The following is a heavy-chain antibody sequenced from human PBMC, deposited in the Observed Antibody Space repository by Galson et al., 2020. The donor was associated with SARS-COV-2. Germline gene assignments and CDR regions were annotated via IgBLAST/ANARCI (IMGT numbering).Heavy chain of an antibody. CDR1: WFTVRSNY. Sequence: QLGASLKLSCAASWFTVRSNYMSWVRQPPGTGLEAVSAIYSRFSTYYADYLKGRFTISRHNSKNTLYLQMNSLRAEDTAVYYCARDRFTGMDYYYCYMDVWCKGTMVTVSS. D-gene: IGHD1-20*01. CDR3: ARDRFTGMDYYYCYMDV. V-gene: IGHV3-53*04. J-gene: IGHJ6*03. CDR2: IYSRFST.